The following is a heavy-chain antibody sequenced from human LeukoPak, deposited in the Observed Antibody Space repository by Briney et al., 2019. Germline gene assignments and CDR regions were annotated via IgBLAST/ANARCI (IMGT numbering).Heavy chain of an antibody. CDR3: PRAHCTAGRCYSDYYYGMDV. CDR2: IYYSGST. J-gene: IGHJ6*02. V-gene: IGHV4-31*03. D-gene: IGHD2-15*01. CDR1: VGSISSGDYY. Sequence: KTSQTLSLTCTVSVGSISSGDYYWSWIRQHPGKGLECIGYIYYSGSTNYNPSLRSGLTISVDTSKNQISIKLSSVTPADKAVYYCPRAHCTAGRCYSDYYYGMDVWGQGTTVTVSS.